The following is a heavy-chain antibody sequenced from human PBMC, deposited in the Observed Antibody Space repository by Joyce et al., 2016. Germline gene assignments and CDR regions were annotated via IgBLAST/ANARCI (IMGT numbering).Heavy chain of an antibody. J-gene: IGHJ5*02. V-gene: IGHV5-10-1*03. Sequence: EVQLVQSGAEVKKPGESLRISCKGSGYSFTNHWISWVRQMPGKGLEWMGRIDPRDSYTDYSPSFEGHVTISVDKTISAAYLQWSSLRASDTAIYYCARHVTDWFDPWGQGTLVTVSS. CDR1: GYSFTNHW. CDR3: ARHVTDWFDP. CDR2: IDPRDSYT. D-gene: IGHD3-10*02.